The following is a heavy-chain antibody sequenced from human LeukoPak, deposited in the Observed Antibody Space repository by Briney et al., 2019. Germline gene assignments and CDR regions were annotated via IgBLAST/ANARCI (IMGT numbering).Heavy chain of an antibody. D-gene: IGHD4-23*01. CDR1: GFTFSSYA. Sequence: GGSLRLSCAAYGFTFSSYAMGWVRQAPGKGLEWVSAISGSGGSTYYADSVKGRFTISRDNSKHTLYLQMNSLRAEDTAVYYCAKVAMVTDWYFDLWGRGTLVTVSS. CDR2: ISGSGGST. CDR3: AKVAMVTDWYFDL. V-gene: IGHV3-23*01. J-gene: IGHJ2*01.